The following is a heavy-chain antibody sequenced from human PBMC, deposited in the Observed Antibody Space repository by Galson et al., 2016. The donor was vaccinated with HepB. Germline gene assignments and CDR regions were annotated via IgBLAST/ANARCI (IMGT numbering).Heavy chain of an antibody. Sequence: SETLSLTCIVSGGSISSSNYYWGWIRQPPGRGLEWIGSIYYNGDTYYNPSLESRVTISVDTSKNQFSLRLSSVTAADTAVYYCATGIVVAGKYYYHYMDVWGKGTTVTVSS. CDR2: IYYNGDT. J-gene: IGHJ6*03. D-gene: IGHD6-19*01. CDR1: GGSISSSNYY. CDR3: ATGIVVAGKYYYHYMDV. V-gene: IGHV4-39*01.